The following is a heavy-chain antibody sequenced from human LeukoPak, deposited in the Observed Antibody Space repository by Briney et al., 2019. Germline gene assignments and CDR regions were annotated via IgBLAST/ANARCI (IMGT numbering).Heavy chain of an antibody. CDR3: ARDRYSGCYLFYDY. CDR1: GYTFTGYY. V-gene: IGHV1-2*02. Sequence: ASVKVSCKASGYTFTGYYMHWVRQAPGQGLEWMGWINPNSGGTNYAQKFQGRVTMTRDTSISTAYMELSRLRSDDTAVYYCARDRYSGCYLFYDYWGQGTLVTVSS. CDR2: INPNSGGT. D-gene: IGHD1-26*01. J-gene: IGHJ4*02.